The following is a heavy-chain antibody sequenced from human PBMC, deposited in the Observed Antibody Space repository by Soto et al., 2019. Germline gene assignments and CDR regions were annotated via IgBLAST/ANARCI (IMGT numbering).Heavy chain of an antibody. V-gene: IGHV1-69*08. J-gene: IGHJ3*02. Sequence: QVQLVQSGAEVKKPGSSVKVSCKASGGTFSSYTISWVRQAPGQGLEWMGRIIPIIGIANYAQKFQGRVTITADKSTSTAYMELSSLRSEDTAVYYCARDRSVIVATDDAFDIWGQGTMVTVSS. D-gene: IGHD5-12*01. CDR3: ARDRSVIVATDDAFDI. CDR1: GGTFSSYT. CDR2: IIPIIGIA.